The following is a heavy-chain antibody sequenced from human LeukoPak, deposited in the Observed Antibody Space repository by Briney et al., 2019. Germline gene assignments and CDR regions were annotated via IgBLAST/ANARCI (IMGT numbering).Heavy chain of an antibody. CDR1: GGSISSYY. CDR3: ARASYYYDSSGYRD. CDR2: IYTSGST. J-gene: IGHJ4*02. V-gene: IGHV4-4*07. Sequence: SETLSLTCTVSGGSISSYYWSWIRQPAGKGLEWIGRIYTSGSTNYNPSLKSRVTISVDTSKNQFSLKLSSVTAADTAVYYCARASYYYDSSGYRDWGQGTLVTVSS. D-gene: IGHD3-22*01.